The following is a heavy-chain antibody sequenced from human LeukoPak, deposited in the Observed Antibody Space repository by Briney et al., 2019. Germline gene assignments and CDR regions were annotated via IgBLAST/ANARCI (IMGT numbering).Heavy chain of an antibody. D-gene: IGHD3-22*01. Sequence: ASVKVSCKASGYTFTGYYMHWVRQAPGQGLEWMGWINPNSGGTNYAQKFQGRVTMNRDTSISTAYMELSRLRSDDKAVYYCARVRFGDYYDSSGYRYNWFDPWGQGTLVTVSS. V-gene: IGHV1-2*02. CDR1: GYTFTGYY. J-gene: IGHJ5*02. CDR2: INPNSGGT. CDR3: ARVRFGDYYDSSGYRYNWFDP.